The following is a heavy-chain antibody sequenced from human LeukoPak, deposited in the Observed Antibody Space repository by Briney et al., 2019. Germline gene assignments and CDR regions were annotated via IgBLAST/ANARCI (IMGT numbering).Heavy chain of an antibody. CDR3: AKRGSSGSYHYFDD. CDR2: ISYDGSKK. J-gene: IGHJ4*02. CDR1: GFTFSSYG. V-gene: IGHV3-30*18. D-gene: IGHD1-26*01. Sequence: GRSLRLSCAASGFTFSSYGMHWVRQAAGKGLEWVAIISYDGSKKYHADSVKGRFTSSRDNSKNTLYLQMNSLRADDTAVYYCAKRGSSGSYHYFDDWGQGTLVTVSS.